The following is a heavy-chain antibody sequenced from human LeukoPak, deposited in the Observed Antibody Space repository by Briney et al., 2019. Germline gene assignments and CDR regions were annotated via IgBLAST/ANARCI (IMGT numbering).Heavy chain of an antibody. Sequence: GGSLRLSCAASGFTFSSYAMSWVRLAPGKGLEWVANIKEDGSRQFYVDSVKGRFTISRDNAKNSLFLQMDSLRPDDTAMYYCARDPHYYDRSAWDYWGQGTLVTVSS. CDR1: GFTFSSYA. V-gene: IGHV3-7*01. J-gene: IGHJ4*02. D-gene: IGHD3-22*01. CDR3: ARDPHYYDRSAWDY. CDR2: IKEDGSRQ.